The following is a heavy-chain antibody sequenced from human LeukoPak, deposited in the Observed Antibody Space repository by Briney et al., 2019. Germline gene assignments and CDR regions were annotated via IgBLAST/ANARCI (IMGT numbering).Heavy chain of an antibody. CDR1: GGSINNYF. CDR2: IYYSDST. J-gene: IGHJ6*03. V-gene: IGHV4-59*01. Sequence: SETLSLTCTVPGGSINNYFWSWIRPPPGEGLGCIAYIYYSDSTNYKPPLKSRVTVSVDTSKNQFSLKLSSVTAADTAVYYCARFPGGAEYRHYYYMDVWGTGTTVTVSS. D-gene: IGHD1-14*01. CDR3: ARFPGGAEYRHYYYMDV.